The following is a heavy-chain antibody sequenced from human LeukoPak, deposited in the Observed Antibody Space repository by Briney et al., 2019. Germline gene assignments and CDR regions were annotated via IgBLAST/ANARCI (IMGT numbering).Heavy chain of an antibody. CDR2: IHNSGTT. CDR3: ARNRDYYYGSGSYSWFDP. Sequence: SETLSLTCTVSGYSISSGYYWGWIRQAPGKGLVWIGSIHNSGTTYYNPSLKSRVTISVDTSKNQFSLKLSSVTAADTAVYYCARNRDYYYGSGSYSWFDPWGQGTLVTVSS. CDR1: GYSISSGYY. J-gene: IGHJ5*02. V-gene: IGHV4-38-2*02. D-gene: IGHD3-10*01.